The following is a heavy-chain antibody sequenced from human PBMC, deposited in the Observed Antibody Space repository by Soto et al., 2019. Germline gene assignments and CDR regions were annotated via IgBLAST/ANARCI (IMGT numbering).Heavy chain of an antibody. Sequence: PGGSLRLSCAASGFPFTSYDMHLVRQAPGKGLECMSLILHDGSSEYYADSVKGRFTISRDNSSNTLYLQMNSLRAEDTAVYYCARSRDGYSFYFYYRMDGWGQGTTVTVSS. CDR2: ILHDGSSE. V-gene: IGHV3-30*03. CDR1: GFPFTSYD. J-gene: IGHJ6*02. D-gene: IGHD4-4*01. CDR3: ARSRDGYSFYFYYRMDG.